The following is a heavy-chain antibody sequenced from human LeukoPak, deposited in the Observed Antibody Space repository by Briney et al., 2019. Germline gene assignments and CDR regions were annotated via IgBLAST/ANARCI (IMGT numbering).Heavy chain of an antibody. CDR2: IYHSGST. J-gene: IGHJ4*02. Sequence: SETLSLTCTVSGGSISSGGYYWSWIRQPPGKGLEWIGYIYHSGSTYYNPSLKSRVTISVDKSKNQFSLKLSSVTAADTAVYYCARVMRGRDDYSNYYFDYWGQGTLVTVSS. CDR1: GGSISSGGYY. V-gene: IGHV4-30-2*01. D-gene: IGHD4-11*01. CDR3: ARVMRGRDDYSNYYFDY.